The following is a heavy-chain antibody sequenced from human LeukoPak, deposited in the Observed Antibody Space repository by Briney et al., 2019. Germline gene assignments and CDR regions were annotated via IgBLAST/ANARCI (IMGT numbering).Heavy chain of an antibody. Sequence: SETLSLTCTVSGGSISSYYWSWIRQPPGKGLEWIGYIYYTGNTNYNPSLKSRITISVDTSKNQFSLKLSSVTAADTAFYYYARSASSSSRSAFDIWGQGTMVTVSS. D-gene: IGHD6-6*01. CDR3: ARSASSSSRSAFDI. J-gene: IGHJ3*02. CDR1: GGSISSYY. V-gene: IGHV4-59*01. CDR2: IYYTGNT.